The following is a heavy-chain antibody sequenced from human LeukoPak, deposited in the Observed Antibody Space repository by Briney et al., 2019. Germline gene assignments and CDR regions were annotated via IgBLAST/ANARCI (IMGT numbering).Heavy chain of an antibody. V-gene: IGHV4-39*01. Sequence: PSETLSLTCTVSGDSIRSSSYYWGWIRQPPGKGLEWIGSIYYSGSTHYNPSLKSRGTISVDTSKKQLSLKLSSVTAADTAMYYCARNSTYYYDRSTYSYFDDWGQGTLVTVSS. CDR2: IYYSGST. D-gene: IGHD3-22*01. J-gene: IGHJ4*02. CDR3: ARNSTYYYDRSTYSYFDD. CDR1: GDSIRSSSYY.